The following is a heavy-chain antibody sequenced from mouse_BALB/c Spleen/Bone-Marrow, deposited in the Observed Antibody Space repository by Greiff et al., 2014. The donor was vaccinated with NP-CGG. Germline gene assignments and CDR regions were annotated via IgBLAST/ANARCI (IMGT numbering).Heavy chain of an antibody. Sequence: QVQLQQPGPELVRPGVSVKISCKDSGYTFTDFAMHWVKQSHAKSLEWIGVISTYSGNTTYNQKLKGKATMTVDKSSSTAYMELARLTSEDSAIYYCASTAGTKYDYFAYWGQGTTLTVSS. CDR2: ISTYSGNT. J-gene: IGHJ2*01. V-gene: IGHV1-67*01. CDR1: GYTFTDFA. CDR3: ASTAGTKYDYFAY. D-gene: IGHD1-2*01.